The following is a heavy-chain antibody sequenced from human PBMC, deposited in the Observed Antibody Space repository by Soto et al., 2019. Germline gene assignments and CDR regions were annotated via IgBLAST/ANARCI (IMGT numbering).Heavy chain of an antibody. D-gene: IGHD1-7*01. CDR1: GGSISSGGYY. CDR2: IYYSGST. CDR3: ARDEPYNWNYNYYYYGMDV. Sequence: SETLSLTCTVSGGSISSGGYYWSWIRQHPGKGLEWIGYIYYSGSTNYNPSLKSRVTISVDTSKNQFSLKLSSVTAADTAVYYCARDEPYNWNYNYYYYGMDVWGQGTTVTVSS. J-gene: IGHJ6*02. V-gene: IGHV4-61*08.